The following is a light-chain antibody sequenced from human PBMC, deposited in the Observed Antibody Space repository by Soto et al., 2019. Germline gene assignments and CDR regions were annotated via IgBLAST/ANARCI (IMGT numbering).Light chain of an antibody. CDR3: QQYNNWPPYT. CDR1: QSVSSN. V-gene: IGKV3-15*01. CDR2: GAS. Sequence: EIVMTQSPATLSVSPGERATLSCRASQSVSSNLAWYHQKPGQAPRLLIYGASTSATGIPARFSGSGSRTEFTLTISSLQSEDFAVYYCQQYNNWPPYTFGQGTKLEIK. J-gene: IGKJ2*01.